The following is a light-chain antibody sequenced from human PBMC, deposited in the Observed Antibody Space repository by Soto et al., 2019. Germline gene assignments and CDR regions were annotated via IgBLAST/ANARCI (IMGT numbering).Light chain of an antibody. Sequence: DIQMTQSPSTLSASVGDRVTITCRASQTISSWLAWYQQKPGKAPTLLIYDASTLERGVPSRFSGTGSGTECTLSIDSLQPDDFATYYCQQYHTSSITSGQVTRPEMK. CDR2: DAS. J-gene: IGKJ5*01. CDR3: QQYHTSSIT. V-gene: IGKV1-5*01. CDR1: QTISSW.